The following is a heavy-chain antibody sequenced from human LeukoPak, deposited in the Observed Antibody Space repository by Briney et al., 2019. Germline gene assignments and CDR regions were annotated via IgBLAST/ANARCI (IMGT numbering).Heavy chain of an antibody. Sequence: SETLSLTCTVSGGSISSYYWSWIRQPPGKGLEWIGYIYYSGSTNYNSSLKRRVTISVDTSKNQFSLKLNSVTAADTAVYYCARRRTGYYAFDIWGQGTMVTVSS. CDR2: IYYSGST. V-gene: IGHV4-59*08. J-gene: IGHJ3*02. CDR3: ARRRTGYYAFDI. CDR1: GGSISSYY. D-gene: IGHD3/OR15-3a*01.